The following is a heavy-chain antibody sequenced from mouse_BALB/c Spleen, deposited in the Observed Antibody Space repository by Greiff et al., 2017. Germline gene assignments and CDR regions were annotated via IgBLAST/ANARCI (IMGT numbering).Heavy chain of an antibody. CDR1: GFTFSSYG. V-gene: IGHV5-6-3*01. J-gene: IGHJ2*01. CDR2: INSNGGST. CDR3: ARDAYYFDY. Sequence: EVQLVESGGGLVQPGGSLKLSCAASGFTFSSYGMSWVRQTPDKRLELVATINSNGGSTYYPDSVKGRFTISRDNAKNTLYLQMSSLKSEDTAMYYCARDAYYFDYWGQGTTLTVSS.